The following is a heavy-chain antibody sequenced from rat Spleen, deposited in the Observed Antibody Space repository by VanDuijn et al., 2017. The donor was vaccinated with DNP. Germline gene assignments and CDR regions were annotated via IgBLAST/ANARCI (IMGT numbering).Heavy chain of an antibody. CDR3: AREGFYYYDGSYYYGGAMDA. J-gene: IGHJ4*01. V-gene: IGHV5-58*01. Sequence: EVQLVESGGGLVQPGRSLKLSCAASGFTFSSYWMFWLRQAPGKGLEWVASINHDGGTTHYSDSVRGRFTISRDNAKSSLYLQMNSLKSEDTATYYCAREGFYYYDGSYYYGGAMDAWGQGTSVTVSS. D-gene: IGHD1-12*02. CDR2: INHDGGTT. CDR1: GFTFSSYW.